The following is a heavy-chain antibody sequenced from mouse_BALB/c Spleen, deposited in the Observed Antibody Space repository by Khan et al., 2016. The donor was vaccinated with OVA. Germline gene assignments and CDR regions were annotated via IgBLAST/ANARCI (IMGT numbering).Heavy chain of an antibody. J-gene: IGHJ2*01. CDR1: GFTFSSYG. V-gene: IGHV5-17*02. CDR3: ATAYFYGYYFDY. D-gene: IGHD1-1*01. CDR2: ISGDSNTT. Sequence: EVQLVETGGGLVQPGGSRKLSCAASGFTFSSYGMHWVRQAPERGLEWGAYISGDSNTTYYAATVKGRFTISRDNPRNTLFLQMTSLMSEDTAMYYCATAYFYGYYFDYWGPGTTLTVSS.